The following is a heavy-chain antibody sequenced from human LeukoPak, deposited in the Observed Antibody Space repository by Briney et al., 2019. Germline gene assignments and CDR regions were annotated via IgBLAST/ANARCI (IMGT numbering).Heavy chain of an antibody. Sequence: GGSLRLSCAASGFTFSSYGMHWVRQAPGKGLEWVAYIQYDGSNQQYADSVKGRFTISRDNSKNTLYLQMNSLRAEDTAVYYCAKFEGYCSGGSCYDDAFDIWGQGTMVTVSS. J-gene: IGHJ3*02. CDR2: IQYDGSNQ. V-gene: IGHV3-30*02. CDR3: AKFEGYCSGGSCYDDAFDI. D-gene: IGHD2-15*01. CDR1: GFTFSSYG.